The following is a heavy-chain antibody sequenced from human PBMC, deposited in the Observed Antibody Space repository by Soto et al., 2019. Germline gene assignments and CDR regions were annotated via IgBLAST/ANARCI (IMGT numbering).Heavy chain of an antibody. CDR1: GSTFDDYG. CDR2: INWNGGSR. J-gene: IGHJ6*02. Sequence: PGGSLRLSCAASGSTFDDYGMSWVRQSPGKGLEWVSGINWNGGSRGYADSVKGRFTISRDNAKNSLYLQMNSLRAEDTAVYYCARDPNIVLVPAALRSYYYYYGMDVWGQGTTVTVSS. D-gene: IGHD2-2*01. V-gene: IGHV3-20*04. CDR3: ARDPNIVLVPAALRSYYYYYGMDV.